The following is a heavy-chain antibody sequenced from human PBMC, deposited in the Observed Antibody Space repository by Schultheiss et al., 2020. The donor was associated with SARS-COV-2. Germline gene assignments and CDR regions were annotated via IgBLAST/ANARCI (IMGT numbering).Heavy chain of an antibody. CDR1: GFTFSYYY. Sequence: GGSLRLSCAASGFTFSYYYMSRVRQAPGKGLEWVAVISYDGSNKYYADSVKGRFTISRDNSKNTLYLQMNSLRAEDTAVYYCVKVGCSGGSCYSDYGLDVWGQGTTVTVSS. CDR3: VKVGCSGGSCYSDYGLDV. CDR2: ISYDGSNK. D-gene: IGHD2-15*01. V-gene: IGHV3-30*18. J-gene: IGHJ6*02.